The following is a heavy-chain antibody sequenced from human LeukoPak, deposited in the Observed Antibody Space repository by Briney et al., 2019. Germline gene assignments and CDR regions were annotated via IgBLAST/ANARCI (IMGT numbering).Heavy chain of an antibody. D-gene: IGHD5-18*01. CDR3: ARAGGGYYFSYMDV. CDR1: GYTFTGYY. J-gene: IGHJ6*03. Sequence: SVKVSCKASGYTFTGYYIHWVRQAPGQGLEWMGGIIPIFGTANYAQKFQGRVTITADESTSTAYMELSSLRSEDTAVYYCARAGGGYYFSYMDVWGKGTTVTISS. CDR2: IIPIFGTA. V-gene: IGHV1-69*13.